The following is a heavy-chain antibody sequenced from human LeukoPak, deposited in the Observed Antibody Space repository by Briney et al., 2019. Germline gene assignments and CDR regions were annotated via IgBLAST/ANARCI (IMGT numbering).Heavy chain of an antibody. CDR2: ISSSGSYI. CDR3: ARDRPSYYYGSGSAD. CDR1: AFTFSSYS. D-gene: IGHD3-10*01. Sequence: GGSLILSCVASAFTFSSYSMNWVRQAPGKGLEWVSSISSSGSYIYYADSVKDRFTISRDNAKNSLYLQMNSLRAEDTAVYYCARDRPSYYYGSGSADWGQGTLVTVSS. J-gene: IGHJ4*02. V-gene: IGHV3-21*01.